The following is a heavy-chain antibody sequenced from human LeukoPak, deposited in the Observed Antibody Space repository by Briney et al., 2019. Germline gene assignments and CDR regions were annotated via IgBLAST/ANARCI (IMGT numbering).Heavy chain of an antibody. V-gene: IGHV3-30*18. J-gene: IGHJ4*02. CDR2: ISYDGSNK. D-gene: IGHD2-15*01. CDR3: AKARKDIVVVVAASPDY. CDR1: GFTFSSYG. Sequence: PGGSLRLSCAASGFTFSSYGMHWVRQAPGKGLEWVAVISYDGSNKYYADSVKGRFTISRDNSKNTPYLQMNSLRAEDTAVYYCAKARKDIVVVVAASPDYWGQGTLVTVSS.